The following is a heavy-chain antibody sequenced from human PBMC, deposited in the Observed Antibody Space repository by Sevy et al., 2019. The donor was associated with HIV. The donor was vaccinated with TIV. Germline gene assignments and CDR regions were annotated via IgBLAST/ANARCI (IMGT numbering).Heavy chain of an antibody. V-gene: IGHV3-30-3*01. D-gene: IGHD3-9*01. CDR2: ISYDGSNK. J-gene: IGHJ4*01. Sequence: GGSLRLSCAASGFTFSSYAMHWVRQAPGKGLEWVAVISYDGSNKYYADSVKGRFTISRDNSKNTLYLQMNSLRAEDTAVYYCASRRSISHWGHGTLVTVSS. CDR3: ASRRSISH. CDR1: GFTFSSYA.